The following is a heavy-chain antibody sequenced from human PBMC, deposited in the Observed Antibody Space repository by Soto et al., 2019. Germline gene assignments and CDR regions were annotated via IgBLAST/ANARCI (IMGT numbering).Heavy chain of an antibody. CDR2: INHSGST. J-gene: IGHJ5*02. V-gene: IGHV4-34*01. CDR1: GGSFSGHY. CDR3: ARSEWISGVIISRNNWFDP. Sequence: ASETLSLTCAVFGGSFSGHYWSWIRQPPGKGLEWIGEINHSGSTNYNPSLKSRATISVDTSKNQFSLKLGSVTAADTAVYYCARSEWISGVIISRNNWFDPWGQGTLVTVSS. D-gene: IGHD3-3*01.